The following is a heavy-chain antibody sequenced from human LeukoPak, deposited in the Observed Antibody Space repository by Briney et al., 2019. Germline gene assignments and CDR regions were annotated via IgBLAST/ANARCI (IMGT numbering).Heavy chain of an antibody. CDR2: INPNSGGT. CDR1: GYTFTGYY. D-gene: IGHD5-18*01. CDR3: ARGPQLWLLENWFDP. J-gene: IGHJ5*02. Sequence: AASVKVSCKASGYTFTGYYMHWVRQAPGQGLEWMGWINPNSGGTNYAQKFQGRVTMTRDTSISTAYMELSRLRSDDTAVYYCARGPQLWLLENWFDPWGQGTLVTVSS. V-gene: IGHV1-2*02.